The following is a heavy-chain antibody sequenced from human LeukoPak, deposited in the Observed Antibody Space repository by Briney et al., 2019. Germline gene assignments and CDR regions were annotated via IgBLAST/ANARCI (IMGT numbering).Heavy chain of an antibody. V-gene: IGHV3-11*03. D-gene: IGHD1-26*01. CDR3: AKNLLGSESYSWYFDL. Sequence: PGGSLRLSCAASGFMFSDYYMTWIRQAPGKGLEFLAFISSSGSYTNSADSVKGRVTISRDNSKSTLYLQMNSLRAEDTAVYSCAKNLLGSESYSWYFDLWGRGTLVTVSS. CDR1: GFMFSDYY. CDR2: ISSSGSYT. J-gene: IGHJ2*01.